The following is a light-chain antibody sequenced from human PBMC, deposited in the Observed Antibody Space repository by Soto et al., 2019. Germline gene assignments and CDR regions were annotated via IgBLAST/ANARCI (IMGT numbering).Light chain of an antibody. Sequence: DLQMTQSPSSASASVGDRVTITCRASQDINSRLAWFQQRPGRAPKYLIQAASILQSGFPSRFSASGYGTDFTLTINSLQPEDFATYYCLQVKDFPRTFGQGTKLEIK. V-gene: IGKV1-12*01. J-gene: IGKJ1*01. CDR2: AAS. CDR3: LQVKDFPRT. CDR1: QDINSR.